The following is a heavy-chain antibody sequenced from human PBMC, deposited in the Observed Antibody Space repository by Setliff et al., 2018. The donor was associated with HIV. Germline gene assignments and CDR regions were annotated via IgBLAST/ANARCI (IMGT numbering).Heavy chain of an antibody. Sequence: GGSLRLSCAASGFTISSYHIHWVRQAPGKGLEWVAFVRHDGDVQIYADSVKGRFTASRDNPKNTVSLQLNSLRIEDTAVYYCARDFSWATDSWGQGTLVT. D-gene: IGHD2-15*01. CDR2: VRHDGDVQ. CDR3: ARDFSWATDS. J-gene: IGHJ4*02. V-gene: IGHV3-30*02. CDR1: GFTISSYH.